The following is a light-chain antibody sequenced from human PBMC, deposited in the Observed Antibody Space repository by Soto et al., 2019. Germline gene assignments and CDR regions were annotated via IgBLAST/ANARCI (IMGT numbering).Light chain of an antibody. CDR2: DVT. CDR1: SSYVGVYYY. Sequence: QSALTQPASVSGSPGQSITISCTGTSSYVGVYYYVSWFQQHPGKAPKLMIYDVTKRPSGVSNRFSRSMSGNTASLTISGLQAEDEAHYYCGSYTSSSTLEMVYGGGTKVTVL. CDR3: GSYTSSSTLEMV. V-gene: IGLV2-14*03. J-gene: IGLJ3*02.